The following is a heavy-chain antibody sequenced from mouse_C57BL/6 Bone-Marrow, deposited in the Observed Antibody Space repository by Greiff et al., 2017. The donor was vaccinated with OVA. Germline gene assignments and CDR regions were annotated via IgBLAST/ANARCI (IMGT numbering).Heavy chain of an antibody. CDR3: ARRAGGDYVSYAMDY. D-gene: IGHD2-4*01. V-gene: IGHV8-12*01. J-gene: IGHJ4*01. CDR1: GFSLSTSGMG. Sequence: QVTLKVSGPGILQSSQTLSLTCSFSGFSLSTSGMGVSWIRQPSGKSLEWLAHIYWDDDKRYNPSLKSRLTTSKDTSRNQVFLKITSVDTADTATYYCARRAGGDYVSYAMDYWGQGTSVTVSS. CDR2: IYWDDDK.